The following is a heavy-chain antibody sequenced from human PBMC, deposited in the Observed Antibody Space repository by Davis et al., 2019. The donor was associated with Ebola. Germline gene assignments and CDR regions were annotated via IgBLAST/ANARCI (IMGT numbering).Heavy chain of an antibody. CDR2: IYYSGST. CDR1: GGSISSSSYY. J-gene: IGHJ4*02. CDR3: ARASVVGATPFDY. Sequence: GSLRLSCTVSGGSISSSSYYWGWIRQPPGKGLEWIGSIYYSGSTNYNPSLKSRVTISVDTSKNQFSLKLSSVTAADTAVYYCARASVVGATPFDYWGQGTLVTVSS. D-gene: IGHD1-26*01. V-gene: IGHV4-39*07.